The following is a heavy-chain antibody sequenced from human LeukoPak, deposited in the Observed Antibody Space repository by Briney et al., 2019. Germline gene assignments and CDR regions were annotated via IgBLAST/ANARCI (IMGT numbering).Heavy chain of an antibody. CDR2: IKQDGSEK. V-gene: IGHV3-7*01. J-gene: IGHJ4*02. CDR3: VRDVKYYYDSSGYYA. D-gene: IGHD3-22*01. CDR1: GFTFSSYW. Sequence: PGGSLRLSCAASGFTFSSYWMSWVRQAPGKGLEWVANIKQDGSEKYYVDSVKGRFTISRDNAKNSLYLQMNSLRAEDTAVYYCVRDVKYYYDSSGYYAWGQGTLVTVSS.